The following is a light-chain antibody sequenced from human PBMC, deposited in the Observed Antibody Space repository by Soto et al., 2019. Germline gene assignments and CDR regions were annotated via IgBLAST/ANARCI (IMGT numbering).Light chain of an antibody. CDR3: LQYNVYPLS. CDR2: KAS. V-gene: IGKV1-5*03. J-gene: IGKJ4*01. CDR1: QNINRW. Sequence: DIQMTQSPSTLSASVGDRVTITCRARQNINRWLAWYQQRPGKVPNLLIHKASTLEVGVPSRFSGSASGTEFTHTISSLQPDDFAVYFCLQYNVYPLSFGGGTKVDIK.